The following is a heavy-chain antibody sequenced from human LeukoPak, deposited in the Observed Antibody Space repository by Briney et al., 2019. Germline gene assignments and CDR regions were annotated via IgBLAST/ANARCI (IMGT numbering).Heavy chain of an antibody. V-gene: IGHV4-34*01. CDR2: VNHRGTT. CDR3: ARDPTTVVTLPYYFDF. D-gene: IGHD4-23*01. CDR1: GGSFTGHH. J-gene: IGHJ4*02. Sequence: SDTLSLTCSVYGGSFTGHHWNWIRQSAGKGLEWIGEVNHRGTTNYNPSLMSRVTMSVDTSKNQFFLKLTSVTAADTAVYYCARDPTTVVTLPYYFDFWGQGALVTVSS.